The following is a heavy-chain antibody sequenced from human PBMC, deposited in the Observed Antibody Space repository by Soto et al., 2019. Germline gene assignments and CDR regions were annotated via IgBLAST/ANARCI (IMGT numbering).Heavy chain of an antibody. J-gene: IGHJ4*02. CDR2: ISGSGGST. Sequence: GGSLRLSCAASGFTFSSYAMSWVRQAPGKGLEWVSAISGSGGSTYYADSVKGRFTISRDNSKNTLYLQMNSLRAEDTAVYYCAKLTRYDYIWGSYRQAFDYWGQGTLVTVSS. CDR1: GFTFSSYA. CDR3: AKLTRYDYIWGSYRQAFDY. V-gene: IGHV3-23*01. D-gene: IGHD3-16*02.